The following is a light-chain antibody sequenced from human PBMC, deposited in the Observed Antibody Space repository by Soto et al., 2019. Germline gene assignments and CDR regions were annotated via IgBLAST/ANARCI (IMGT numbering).Light chain of an antibody. Sequence: EIVLTQSPGTLSLSPGERATLSCRASQSVSSSYLAWYQQKPGQAPRLLIDGAASSATGIPASFSGSGSGTDVTPTISRLEPEDFAVYYCRQYGSSPPTFGQGTKVDIK. CDR3: RQYGSSPPT. CDR2: GAA. V-gene: IGKV3-20*01. CDR1: QSVSSSY. J-gene: IGKJ1*01.